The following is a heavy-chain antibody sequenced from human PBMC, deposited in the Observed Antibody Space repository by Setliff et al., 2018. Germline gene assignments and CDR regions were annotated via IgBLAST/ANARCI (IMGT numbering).Heavy chain of an antibody. Sequence: PSETLSLTCTVSGGSISSGGYYWSWTRQHPGKGLEWIGYIYYSGSTSYYNPSLKSRVTISVDTSKNQFSLKLSSVTAADTAVYYCARGRAGHSGHWGQGTLVTVSS. D-gene: IGHD6-19*01. CDR2: IYYSGSTS. CDR3: ARGRAGHSGH. V-gene: IGHV4-31*03. CDR1: GGSISSGGYY. J-gene: IGHJ4*02.